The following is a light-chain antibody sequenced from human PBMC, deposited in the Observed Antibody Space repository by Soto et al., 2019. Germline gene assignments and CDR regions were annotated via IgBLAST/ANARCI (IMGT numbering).Light chain of an antibody. CDR3: HQRQYWPPIT. J-gene: IGKJ5*01. Sequence: EIVLTQSPATLSLSPGERATLSCRASQSVSSYLAWYQQKPGQAPRLLIYDASNRATGIPDRFSGSGSGTDFTLTISSLEPEDFAVYYCHQRQYWPPITFGQGTRLEI. CDR2: DAS. V-gene: IGKV3-11*01. CDR1: QSVSSY.